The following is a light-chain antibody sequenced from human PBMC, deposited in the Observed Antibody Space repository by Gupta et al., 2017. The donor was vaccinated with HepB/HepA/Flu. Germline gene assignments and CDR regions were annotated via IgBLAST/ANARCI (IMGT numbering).Light chain of an antibody. V-gene: IGKV3-20*01. CDR3: QQYGSSPPMCS. J-gene: IGKJ2*04. CDR2: GAS. CDR1: QSVSHSY. Sequence: EIVLTQSPGTLSLSPGARATLSCRASQSVSHSYLAWYQQKPGQAPSLLIYGASSRATGIPDRFSGSGSGTDFTLTISRLEPEDFAVYYCQQYGSSPPMCSFGQGTKLEIK.